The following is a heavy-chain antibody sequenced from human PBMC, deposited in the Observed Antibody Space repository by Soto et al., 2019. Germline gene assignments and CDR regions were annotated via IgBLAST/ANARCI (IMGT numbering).Heavy chain of an antibody. Sequence: GASVKVSCKASGYTFTGYYMHWVRQAPGQGLEWMGWINPNSGGTNYAQKFQGWVTMTRDTSISTAYMELSRLRSDDTAVYYCARGNSINYYYYGMDVWGQGTTVTVSS. D-gene: IGHD4-4*01. J-gene: IGHJ6*02. V-gene: IGHV1-2*04. CDR2: INPNSGGT. CDR1: GYTFTGYY. CDR3: ARGNSINYYYYGMDV.